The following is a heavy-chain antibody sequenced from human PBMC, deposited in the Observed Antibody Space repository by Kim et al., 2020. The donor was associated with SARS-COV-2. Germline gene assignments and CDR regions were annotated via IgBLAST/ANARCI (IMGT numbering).Heavy chain of an antibody. CDR3: ATFRAIPHFDY. V-gene: IGHV3-23*01. Sequence: GGSLRLSCVVSGITFSNYAMNWVRQAPAKGLECVSTISASDGSTYYADSVKGRFTISRTNSKNTLYLQMNSLRAEETAVYYCATFRAIPHFDYWGQGTLVTVTS. D-gene: IGHD2-2*02. CDR2: ISASDGST. J-gene: IGHJ4*02. CDR1: GITFSNYA.